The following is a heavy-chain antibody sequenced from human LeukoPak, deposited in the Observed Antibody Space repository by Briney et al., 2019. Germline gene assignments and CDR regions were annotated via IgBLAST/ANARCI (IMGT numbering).Heavy chain of an antibody. CDR3: ARLVAVAGEDY. J-gene: IGHJ4*02. CDR1: GGSISSSCYY. CDR2: IYYSGST. D-gene: IGHD6-19*01. Sequence: PSETLSLTCTVSGGSISSSCYYWGWIRQPPGKGLEWIGSIYYSGSTYYNPSLKSRVTISVDTSKNQFSLKLSSVTAVDTAVYYCARLVAVAGEDYWGQGTLVTVSS. V-gene: IGHV4-39*01.